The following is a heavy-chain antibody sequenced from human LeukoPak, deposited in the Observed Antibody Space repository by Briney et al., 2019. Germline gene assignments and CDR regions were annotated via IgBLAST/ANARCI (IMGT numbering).Heavy chain of an antibody. CDR1: GYTFTGYY. CDR3: AKAGRFRAFNY. Sequence: ASMKVSCKSSGYTFTGYYLHWVRQAPGQGLEWMGWINPNSGGTNYAQSFQGRVTMTRDTSISTAYMELSRLRSDDTALYYCAKAGRFRAFNYWSQGTLVTVSS. V-gene: IGHV1-2*02. J-gene: IGHJ4*02. CDR2: INPNSGGT.